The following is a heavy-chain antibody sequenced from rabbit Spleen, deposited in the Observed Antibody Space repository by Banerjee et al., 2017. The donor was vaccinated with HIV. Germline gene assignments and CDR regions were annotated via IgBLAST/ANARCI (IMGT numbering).Heavy chain of an antibody. CDR1: GVSFSSSSY. J-gene: IGHJ4*01. Sequence: QSLEESGGDLVGPGASLTLTCTASGVSFSSSSYMCWVRQAPGKGLEWIACIDSGSSGFTYFASWAKGRFTISKTSSTTVTLQMTSLSAADTATYFCARDHVSSGGYTLNLWGPGTLVTVS. V-gene: IGHV1S40*01. D-gene: IGHD1-1*01. CDR3: ARDHVSSGGYTLNL. CDR2: IDSGSSGFT.